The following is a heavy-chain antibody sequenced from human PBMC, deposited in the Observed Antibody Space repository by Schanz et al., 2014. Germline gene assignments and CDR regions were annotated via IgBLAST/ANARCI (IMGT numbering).Heavy chain of an antibody. J-gene: IGHJ4*02. CDR3: AKDLLYGAPMPLNHLDY. V-gene: IGHV3-13*01. D-gene: IGHD2-2*01. Sequence: EVQLVESGGGLVQPGGSLRLSCAASGFTLSNSDMHWVRQGTGKGLEWVSTIGYLGDTYYPDSVKGRFTISRDNSKNTLYLQMTSLRAEDTAVYYCAKDLLYGAPMPLNHLDYWGQGTLVTVSS. CDR1: GFTLSNSD. CDR2: IGYLGDT.